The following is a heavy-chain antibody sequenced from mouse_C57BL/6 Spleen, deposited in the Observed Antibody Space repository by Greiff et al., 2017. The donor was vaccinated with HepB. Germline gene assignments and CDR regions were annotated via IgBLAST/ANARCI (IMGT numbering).Heavy chain of an antibody. CDR1: GYTFSSSW. J-gene: IGHJ4*01. CDR3: ARGVLRYAMDY. Sequence: VQLQQSGPELVKPGASVKISCKASGYTFSSSWMHWVKQRPGKGLEWIGRIYPGDGDTNYNRKFKGKATLTADKSSSTAYMQLSSLTSEDSAVYFCARGVLRYAMDYWGQGTSVTVSS. CDR2: IYPGDGDT. D-gene: IGHD1-1*01. V-gene: IGHV1-82*01.